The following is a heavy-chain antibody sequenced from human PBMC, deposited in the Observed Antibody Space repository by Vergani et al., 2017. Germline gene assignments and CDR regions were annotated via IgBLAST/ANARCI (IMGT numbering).Heavy chain of an antibody. J-gene: IGHJ4*02. CDR1: GFIFKNHG. CDR3: VRHSWFRSCKSVNCSAWDY. V-gene: IGHV3-33*01. Sequence: QVQLVESGGGVVQPGTSLRLSCAASGFIFKNHGMQWVRQAPGKGLEWVALIWDDGSKKNYGDSMKGRFTISRDNSKETLYLEMNSLRGEDSAVYYCVRHSWFRSCKSVNCSAWDYWDQGTPVTVSS. CDR2: IWDDGSKK. D-gene: IGHD2/OR15-2a*01.